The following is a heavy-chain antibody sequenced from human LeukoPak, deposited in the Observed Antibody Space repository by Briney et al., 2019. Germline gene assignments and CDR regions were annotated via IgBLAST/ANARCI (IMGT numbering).Heavy chain of an antibody. CDR3: ARVSETFYGDWDY. D-gene: IGHD4-17*01. CDR1: GYTFTSYD. Sequence: ASVKVSCKASGYTFTSYDINWVRQATGQGLEWMGWMNPNSGNTGYAQKFQGRVTITRNTSISTAYMELSSLRSEDTAVYYCARVSETFYGDWDYWGQGTLVTVSS. CDR2: MNPNSGNT. J-gene: IGHJ4*02. V-gene: IGHV1-8*03.